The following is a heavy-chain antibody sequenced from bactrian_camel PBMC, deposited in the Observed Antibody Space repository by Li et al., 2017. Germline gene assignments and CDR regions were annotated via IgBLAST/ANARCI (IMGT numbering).Heavy chain of an antibody. D-gene: IGHD2*01. CDR2: IERDGKT. J-gene: IGHJ4*01. V-gene: IGHV3S42*01. Sequence: DVQLVESGGGLVLPGGSLRLSCLASGFTFSSVAMSWVRQAPGKEREGVAAIERDGKTIYADSVRGRFAISQDSAKNTLYLLMNSLKPEDTAMYYCAADSRDSRWWLLLPPNYWGQGTQVTVS. CDR1: GFTFSSVA. CDR3: AADSRDSRWWLLLPPNY.